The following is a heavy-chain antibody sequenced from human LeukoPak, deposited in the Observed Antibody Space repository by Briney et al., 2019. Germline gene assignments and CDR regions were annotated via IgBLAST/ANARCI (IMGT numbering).Heavy chain of an antibody. CDR1: GFSLSTSAVG. Sequence: SGPTLATATQPLTPTCTFSGFSLSTSAVGVGWIRQPSGKALEWLAPIYWNDDKRYSPSLKSRLTITKDTSKNQVVLTMTNMDPVDTATYYCAHAGDSSGWSLGWFDPWGQGTLVTVSS. CDR2: IYWNDDK. D-gene: IGHD6-19*01. CDR3: AHAGDSSGWSLGWFDP. V-gene: IGHV2-5*01. J-gene: IGHJ5*02.